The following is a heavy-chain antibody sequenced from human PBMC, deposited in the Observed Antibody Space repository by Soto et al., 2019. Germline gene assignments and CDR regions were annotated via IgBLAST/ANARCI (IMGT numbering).Heavy chain of an antibody. CDR3: ARMKGYYYDSSGYYYWFDP. CDR1: GGTFSSYA. V-gene: IGHV1-69*13. Sequence: SVKVSCKXSGGTFSSYAISWVRQAPGQGLEWMGGIIPIFGTANYAQKFQGRVTITADESTSTAYMELSSLRSEDTAVYYCARMKGYYYDSSGYYYWFDPWGQGTLVTVSS. J-gene: IGHJ5*02. CDR2: IIPIFGTA. D-gene: IGHD3-22*01.